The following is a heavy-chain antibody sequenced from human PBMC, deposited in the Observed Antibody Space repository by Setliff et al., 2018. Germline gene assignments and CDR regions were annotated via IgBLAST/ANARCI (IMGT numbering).Heavy chain of an antibody. V-gene: IGHV4-39*07. D-gene: IGHD3-3*01. CDR2: IYYSGST. CDR3: ARKEYYNFWSGPARAFVI. Sequence: SETLSLTCTVSGGSISSSSYYWGWIRQPPGKGLEWIGSIYYSGSTYYNPSLKSRVTIAVDTSTNQFSLKLSSVTAADTAVYYCARKEYYNFWSGPARAFVIWGQGTMVTVSS. CDR1: GGSISSSSYY. J-gene: IGHJ3*02.